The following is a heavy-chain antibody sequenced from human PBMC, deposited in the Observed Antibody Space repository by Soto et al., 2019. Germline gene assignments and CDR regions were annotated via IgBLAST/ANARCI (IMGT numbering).Heavy chain of an antibody. CDR1: GLTVSSNY. V-gene: IGHV3-66*01. CDR3: ARGFRVVGAYGAGAFFDY. CDR2: IYSGTNT. Sequence: PGGSLRLSCAASGLTVSSNYMGWVRQAPGKGLEWVSVIYSGTNTHYADSVRGRFTISRDNSKNTLYLQMNSLRAEDTAVYYCARGFRVVGAYGAGAFFDYWAQRSSVTVSS. J-gene: IGHJ4*02. D-gene: IGHD2-15*01.